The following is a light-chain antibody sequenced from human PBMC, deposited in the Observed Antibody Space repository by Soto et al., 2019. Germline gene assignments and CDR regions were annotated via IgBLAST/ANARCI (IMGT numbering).Light chain of an antibody. CDR2: AAS. CDR3: QQYCSYPPGT. V-gene: IGKV1-8*01. J-gene: IGKJ2*01. CDR1: QGISSY. Sequence: AIRMTQSPSSFSASTGDRVTITCRASQGISSYLAWYQQKPGKAPKLLIYAASTLQSGVPSRFSGSGSGTDFTLTISCLQSEDFATYYCQQYCSYPPGTFGQGTKLEIK.